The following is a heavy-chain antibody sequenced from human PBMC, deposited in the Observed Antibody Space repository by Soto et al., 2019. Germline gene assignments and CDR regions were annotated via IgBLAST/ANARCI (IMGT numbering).Heavy chain of an antibody. CDR3: XXXXXXXNWGGGYFDY. CDR2: MSYSRST. Sequence: QLQLQESGPGLVKPSETLSLTCFVSGGSISSNNYYWGWIRQPPGKGLEWIGSMSYSRSTYYNPSLKSRVTISVDTSKNQFSLXXXXXXXAXXXXXXXXXXXXXXNWGGGYFDYWGQGPLVTVSS. V-gene: IGHV4-39*01. D-gene: IGHD7-27*01. CDR1: GGSISSNNYY. J-gene: IGHJ4*02.